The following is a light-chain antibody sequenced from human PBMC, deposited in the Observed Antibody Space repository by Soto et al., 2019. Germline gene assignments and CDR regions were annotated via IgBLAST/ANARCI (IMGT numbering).Light chain of an antibody. CDR2: DVY. V-gene: IGLV2-14*03. J-gene: IGLJ7*01. Sequence: QSVLTQPASVSASPGQSITISCTGTRGDIGGYNYVSWYQQHPGKAPKLMIYDVYHRPSGVSNRFSASKSGNTASLTISGLQAEDEADYYCSSYTSSTTLVFGTGTQLTVL. CDR1: RGDIGGYNY. CDR3: SSYTSSTTLV.